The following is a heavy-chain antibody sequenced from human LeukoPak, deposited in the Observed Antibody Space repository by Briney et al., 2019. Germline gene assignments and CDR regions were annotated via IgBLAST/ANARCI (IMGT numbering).Heavy chain of an antibody. CDR3: AKTVAGHSPHFDY. Sequence: ASVKVSCKASGYTFTSYGVTWVRQAPGQGLEWMGWISAYNGNTNYAQKLQGRVTMTTDTSTSTAYMELRSLRSDDTAVYYCAKTVAGHSPHFDYWGQGTLVTVSS. V-gene: IGHV1-18*01. CDR2: ISAYNGNT. J-gene: IGHJ4*02. D-gene: IGHD6-19*01. CDR1: GYTFTSYG.